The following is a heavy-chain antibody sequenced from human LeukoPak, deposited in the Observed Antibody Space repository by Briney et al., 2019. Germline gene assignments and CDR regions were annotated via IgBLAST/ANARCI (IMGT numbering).Heavy chain of an antibody. Sequence: ASVKVSCKASGYTFTSYDINWVRQATGQGLEWMGWMNPNSGDTGYVQKFQGRATMTRNTSISTAYMELSSLRSEDTAVYYCARDLGQPLPSFWGQGTLVTVSS. V-gene: IGHV1-8*01. D-gene: IGHD5-18*01. CDR3: ARDLGQPLPSF. CDR2: MNPNSGDT. CDR1: GYTFTSYD. J-gene: IGHJ4*02.